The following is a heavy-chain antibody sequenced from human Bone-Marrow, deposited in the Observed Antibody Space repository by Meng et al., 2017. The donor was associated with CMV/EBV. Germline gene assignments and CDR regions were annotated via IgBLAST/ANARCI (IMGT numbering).Heavy chain of an antibody. CDR2: INWNGGGTGYGGT. CDR1: GFSFDDHG. CDR3: ARDESDLVPRLFHFDY. Sequence: GESLKISCAASGFSFDDHGMSWVRQAPGKGLEWVSGINWNGGGTGYGGTGYADSVKGRFTISRDNAKNSLYLQMNSLRAEDTAVYYCARDESDLVPRLFHFDYWGQGTLVTVSS. J-gene: IGHJ4*02. V-gene: IGHV3-20*04. D-gene: IGHD3-22*01.